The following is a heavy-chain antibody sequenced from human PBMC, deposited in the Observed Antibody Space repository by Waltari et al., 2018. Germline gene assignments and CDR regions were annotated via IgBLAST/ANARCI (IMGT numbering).Heavy chain of an antibody. J-gene: IGHJ4*02. CDR1: GFSLTTGGVG. D-gene: IGHD4-17*01. CDR2: IYWDNNK. Sequence: QITLKESGPTLVKPTQTLTLTCTFSGFSLTTGGVGVGWIRQPPGKALEWLALIYWDNNKPYSPSLKSRLTITKDTSKNQVVLTMTNMDPADTATYYCAHRRREATVTTVFDFWGQGILVTVSS. V-gene: IGHV2-5*02. CDR3: AHRRREATVTTVFDF.